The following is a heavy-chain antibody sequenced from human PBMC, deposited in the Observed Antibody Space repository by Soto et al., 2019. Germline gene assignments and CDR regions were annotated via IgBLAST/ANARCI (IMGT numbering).Heavy chain of an antibody. CDR3: ARHPNWNYVYYFDY. V-gene: IGHV1-69*13. CDR2: IIPIFGTA. D-gene: IGHD1-7*01. J-gene: IGHJ4*02. Sequence: SVKVSFKASGGTFSSYAISWVRQAPGQGLEWMGGIIPIFGTANYAQKFQGRVTITADESTSTAYMELSSLRSEDTAVYYCARHPNWNYVYYFDYWGQGTLVTVSS. CDR1: GGTFSSYA.